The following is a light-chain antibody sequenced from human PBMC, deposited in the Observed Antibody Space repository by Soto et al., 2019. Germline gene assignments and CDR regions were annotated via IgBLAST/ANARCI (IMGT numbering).Light chain of an antibody. V-gene: IGKV3-20*01. CDR1: QSVSSSY. CDR3: QQTYMTPIT. Sequence: EIVLAQSPATLSSSPGERATLSCMASQSVSSSYLAWYQQKPGQAPRLLIYGASSRATGIPDRFSGRGSGTDFTLTINTLEPEDFATYYCQQTYMTPITFGQGTRLEIK. CDR2: GAS. J-gene: IGKJ5*01.